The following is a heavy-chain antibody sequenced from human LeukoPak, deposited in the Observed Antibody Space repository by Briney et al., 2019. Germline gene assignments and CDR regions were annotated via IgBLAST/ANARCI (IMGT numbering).Heavy chain of an antibody. Sequence: ASVKVSHEASGYTFTEHFMHWVTHARRQGRQYMGWIHPASANTVYAQMFHGRVTLTRDTPATTTYMELSGLRSDDTAVYYCARDLRPANLWGQGTLVTVSS. V-gene: IGHV1-2*02. CDR3: ARDLRPANL. D-gene: IGHD1-7*01. CDR1: GYTFTEHF. CDR2: IHPASANT. J-gene: IGHJ4*02.